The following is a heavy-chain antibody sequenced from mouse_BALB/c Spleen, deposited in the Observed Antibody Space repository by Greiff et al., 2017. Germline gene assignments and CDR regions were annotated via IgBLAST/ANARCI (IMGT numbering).Heavy chain of an antibody. Sequence: QVQLQQSGAELAKPGASVKMSCKASGYTFTSYWMHWVKQRPGQGLEWIGYINPSTGYTEYNQKFKDKATLTADKSSSTAYMQLSSLTSEDSAVYYCARSGHRRGTYYYAMDYWGQGTSVTVSS. CDR2: INPSTGYT. D-gene: IGHD1-3*01. V-gene: IGHV1-7*01. CDR3: ARSGHRRGTYYYAMDY. CDR1: GYTFTSYW. J-gene: IGHJ4*01.